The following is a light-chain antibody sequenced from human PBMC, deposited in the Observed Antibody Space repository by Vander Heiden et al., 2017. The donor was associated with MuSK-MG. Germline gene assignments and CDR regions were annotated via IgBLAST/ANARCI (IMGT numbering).Light chain of an antibody. J-gene: IGKJ4*01. CDR2: DAS. CDR1: QSVSSY. CDR3: QQRSNWPLT. V-gene: IGKV3-11*01. Sequence: EIVLTQSPAPLSLSPGARATLSCSASQSVSSYLAWYQQKPGQAPRLLIYDASNRATGIPARFSGSGSGTDFTLTISSLEPEDFAVYYCQQRSNWPLTFGGGTKVEIK.